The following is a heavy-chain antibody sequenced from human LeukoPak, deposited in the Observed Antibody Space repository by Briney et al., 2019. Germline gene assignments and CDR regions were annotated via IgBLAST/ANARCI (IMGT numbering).Heavy chain of an antibody. CDR3: ARGEVVVVSAANFYYYDMDV. CDR2: INHSGST. CDR1: GGSFSGYY. Sequence: SSETLSLTCAVYGGSFSGYYWSWIRQPPGKGLEWIGEINHSGSTNYNPSLKSRVTISVDTSKNQFSLKLSSVTAAGTAVYYCARGEVVVVSAANFYYYDMDVWGKGTTVTVSS. J-gene: IGHJ6*03. V-gene: IGHV4-34*01. D-gene: IGHD2-2*01.